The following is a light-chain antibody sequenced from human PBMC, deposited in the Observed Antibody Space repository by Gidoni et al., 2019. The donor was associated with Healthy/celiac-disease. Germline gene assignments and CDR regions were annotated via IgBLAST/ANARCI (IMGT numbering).Light chain of an antibody. CDR2: WAS. V-gene: IGKV4-1*01. J-gene: IGKJ4*01. CDR1: RSVLYSSNNKNY. Sequence: DIVMTQSPDSLAVSLSERATINCKSSRSVLYSSNNKNYLAWYRQKPGQPPKLLIYWASTRESGVPDRFSASGSGTDFTLTISSLQAEDVAVYYCQQYYSPPLTFGGGTKVEIK. CDR3: QQYYSPPLT.